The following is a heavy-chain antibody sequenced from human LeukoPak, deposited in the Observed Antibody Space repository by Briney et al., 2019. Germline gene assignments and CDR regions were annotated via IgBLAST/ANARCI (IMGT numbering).Heavy chain of an antibody. D-gene: IGHD3-10*01. V-gene: IGHV3-33*01. J-gene: IGHJ6*04. CDR3: ARGYYYGSGSPPSVGSMDV. Sequence: GESLRLSCAASGFTFSSYGMHGLRQAPGKGLEWVAVIWYEGSNKYYADSMKGRFTISRDNSKNTLYLQMTSPRAEDTAVYYCARGYYYGSGSPPSVGSMDVWGKGTTVTVSS. CDR2: IWYEGSNK. CDR1: GFTFSSYG.